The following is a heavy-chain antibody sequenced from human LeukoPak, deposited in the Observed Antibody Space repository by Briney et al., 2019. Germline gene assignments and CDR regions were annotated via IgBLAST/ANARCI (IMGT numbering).Heavy chain of an antibody. CDR3: ARGGLRGKNFDY. Sequence: SQTLSLTCTVSGGSLSSGTYYWSWIRQHPGKGLEWIGYIYYSGGTYYNPSLKSRVAISIDTSKNQFSLKLNSVTAADTAVYYWARGGLRGKNFDYWGQGALVTVSS. D-gene: IGHD4-17*01. J-gene: IGHJ4*02. V-gene: IGHV4-31*03. CDR2: IYYSGGT. CDR1: GGSLSSGTYY.